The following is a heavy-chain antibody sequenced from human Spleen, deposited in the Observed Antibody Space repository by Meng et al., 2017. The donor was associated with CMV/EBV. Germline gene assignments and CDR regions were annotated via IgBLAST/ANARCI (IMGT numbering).Heavy chain of an antibody. CDR2: IIPILGIA. D-gene: IGHD6-13*01. J-gene: IGHJ4*02. CDR1: GGTFSSYT. Sequence: SVKVSCKASGGTFSSYTISWVRQAPGQGLEWMGRIIPILGIANYAQKFQGRVTITADKSTSTAYMELSSLRSEDTAVYYCARGLGGTQGIAAAGYWGQGTLVTVSS. CDR3: ARGLGGTQGIAAAGY. V-gene: IGHV1-69*02.